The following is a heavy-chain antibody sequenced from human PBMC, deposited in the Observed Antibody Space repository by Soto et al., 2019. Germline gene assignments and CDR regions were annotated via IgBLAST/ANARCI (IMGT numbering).Heavy chain of an antibody. D-gene: IGHD2-2*01. J-gene: IGHJ4*02. CDR2: ISYDGNNK. Sequence: QVQLVESGGGVVQPGRSLRLSCAASGFTFSPYAMHWVRQAPGKGLEWVAVISYDGNNKNYADCVKGRLAISRDNSRNTLYLQMNSLRAEDTAVYYCARARLDTPALDYWGQGTLVTVSS. CDR3: ARARLDTPALDY. CDR1: GFTFSPYA. V-gene: IGHV3-30*09.